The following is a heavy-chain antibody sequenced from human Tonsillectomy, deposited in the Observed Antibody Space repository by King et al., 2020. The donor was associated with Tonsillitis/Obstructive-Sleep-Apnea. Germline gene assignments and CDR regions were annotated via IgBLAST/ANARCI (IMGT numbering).Heavy chain of an antibody. CDR3: ARDGYSGYGRWAFDI. J-gene: IGHJ3*02. V-gene: IGHV1-46*01. CDR2: FNPMTGST. Sequence: VQLVQSGAEVKKPGASVKISCKTSGYTFISYYIHWVRQVPGQGLEWMGIFNPMTGSTAYAQSFQGRVTMTGDTATMSVYLEWDSLTSDDTAIYYCARDGYSGYGRWAFDIWGQGTRVTVSS. CDR1: GYTFISYY. D-gene: IGHD5-12*01.